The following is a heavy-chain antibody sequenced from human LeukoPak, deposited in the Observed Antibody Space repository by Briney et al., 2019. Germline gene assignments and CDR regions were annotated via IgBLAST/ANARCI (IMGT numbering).Heavy chain of an antibody. Sequence: SETLSLTCAVYGGSFSGYYCSWIRQPPGKGLEWTGEINHSGSTNYNPSLKSRVTISVDTSKNQFSLKLSSVTAADTAVYYCARGLPPDYWGQGTLVTVSS. CDR2: INHSGST. J-gene: IGHJ4*02. CDR3: ARGLPPDY. CDR1: GGSFSGYY. V-gene: IGHV4-34*01.